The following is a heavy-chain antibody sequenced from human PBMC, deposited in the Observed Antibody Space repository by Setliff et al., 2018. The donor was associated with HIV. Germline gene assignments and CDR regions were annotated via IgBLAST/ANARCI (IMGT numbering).Heavy chain of an antibody. CDR2: IYTDGST. CDR1: GGSITSGNYF. CDR3: AVVRGANY. V-gene: IGHV4-61*09. D-gene: IGHD3-10*01. J-gene: IGHJ4*02. Sequence: PSETLSLTCTVSGGSITSGNYFWTWIRQPAGKGLEWIGHIYTDGSTNYNPSFRSRVTISVDSSKNQFSLKLSSMTAADTAVYFCAVVRGANYWGQGTMVTVSS.